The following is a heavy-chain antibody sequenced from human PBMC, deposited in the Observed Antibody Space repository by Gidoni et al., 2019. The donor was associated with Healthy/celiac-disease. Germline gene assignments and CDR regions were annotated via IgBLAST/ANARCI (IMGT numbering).Heavy chain of an antibody. CDR3: ARSIIAARPAAEANQVPDAFDI. D-gene: IGHD6-6*01. Sequence: QLQESGPGLVKPSQTLSLTCTVSGGSISSGGYYWSWIRQHPGKGLEWIGYIYYSGSTYYNPSLKSRVTISVDTSKNQFSLKLSSVTAADTAVYYCARSIIAARPAAEANQVPDAFDIWGQGTMVTVSS. CDR1: GGSISSGGYY. CDR2: IYYSGST. J-gene: IGHJ3*02. V-gene: IGHV4-31*03.